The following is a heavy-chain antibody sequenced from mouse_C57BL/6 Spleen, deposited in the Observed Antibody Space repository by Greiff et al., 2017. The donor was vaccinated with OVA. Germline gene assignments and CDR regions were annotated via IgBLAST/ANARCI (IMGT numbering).Heavy chain of an antibody. V-gene: IGHV1-52*01. CDR3: ARERSNYEGGIAY. J-gene: IGHJ3*01. Sequence: VQLQQPGAELVRPGSSVKLSCKASGYTFTSYWMHWVKQRPIQGLEWIGNIDPSDSETHYNQKFKDKATLTVDKSSSTAYMQLSSLTSEDSAVYYCARERSNYEGGIAYWGQGTLVTVSA. CDR2: IDPSDSET. D-gene: IGHD2-5*01. CDR1: GYTFTSYW.